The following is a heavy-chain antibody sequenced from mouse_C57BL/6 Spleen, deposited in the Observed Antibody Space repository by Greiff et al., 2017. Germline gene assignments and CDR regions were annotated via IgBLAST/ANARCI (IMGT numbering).Heavy chain of an antibody. V-gene: IGHV1-69*01. D-gene: IGHD2-3*01. CDR1: GYTFTSYW. Sequence: VQLQQSGAELVMPGASVKLSCKASGYTFTSYWMHWVKQRPGQGLVWIGEIDPSDSYTNYNQKFKGKSTLTVDKSSSTAYMQLSSLTSEDSAVYYCARYDGYSMDYWGQGTSVTVSS. CDR2: IDPSDSYT. J-gene: IGHJ4*01. CDR3: ARYDGYSMDY.